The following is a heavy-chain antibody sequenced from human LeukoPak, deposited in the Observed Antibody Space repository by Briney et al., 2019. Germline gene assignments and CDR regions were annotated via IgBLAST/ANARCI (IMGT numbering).Heavy chain of an antibody. CDR3: AKRGSGWAFDY. CDR2: ISWNSGPI. CDR1: GSTFDDYD. J-gene: IGHJ4*02. V-gene: IGHV3-9*01. D-gene: IGHD6-19*01. Sequence: QTGGSLRLSCAASGSTFDDYDMHWVRQAPGKGLEWVSGISWNSGPIGYADSVKGRFTISGDNAKNSLYLQMNSLRAEDTALYYCAKRGSGWAFDYWGQGTLVTVSS.